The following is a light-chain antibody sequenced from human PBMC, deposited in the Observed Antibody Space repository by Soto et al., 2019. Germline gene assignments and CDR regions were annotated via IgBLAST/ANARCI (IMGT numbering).Light chain of an antibody. CDR3: WSYAVGRTYV. V-gene: IGLV2-23*01. CDR1: SSDVGNYNL. Sequence: ALTQPASVSGSPGQSITISCTGSSSDVGNYNLVSWYQQHPGKAPKLMIYEDTKWPSGVSNRFSGSKSGNTAYLTISGLQAEDEADYYCWSYAVGRTYVFGTGTKVTVL. J-gene: IGLJ1*01. CDR2: EDT.